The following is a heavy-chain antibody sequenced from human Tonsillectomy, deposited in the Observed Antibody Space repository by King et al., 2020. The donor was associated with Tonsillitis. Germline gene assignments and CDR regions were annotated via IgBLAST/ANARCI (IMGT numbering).Heavy chain of an antibody. CDR1: GFTFSSYS. J-gene: IGHJ6*02. Sequence: DVQLVESGGGLVEPGGSLRLSCAASGFTFSSYSMTWVRQAPGKGLEWVSSISSRSSYIYYADSVEGRFTISRDNAKNSLYLQMNSLRAEDTAVYYCAREAFRYDILTGFYGMDVWGQGTTVTVSS. D-gene: IGHD3-9*01. CDR3: AREAFRYDILTGFYGMDV. V-gene: IGHV3-21*01. CDR2: ISSRSSYI.